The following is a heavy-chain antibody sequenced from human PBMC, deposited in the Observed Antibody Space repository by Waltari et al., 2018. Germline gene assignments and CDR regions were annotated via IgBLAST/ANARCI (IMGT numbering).Heavy chain of an antibody. Sequence: QVQLVQSGAEVKKPGASVKVSCKVSGYTLTELSMHWVRQAPGKGLEWMGGFDPEDGETIYAQKFQGRVTNTEDTSTDTAYMELSSLRSEDTAVYYCATVRDVSDYYYYGMDVWGQGTTVTVSS. D-gene: IGHD3-16*01. J-gene: IGHJ6*02. CDR1: GYTLTELS. CDR3: ATVRDVSDYYYYGMDV. CDR2: FDPEDGET. V-gene: IGHV1-24*01.